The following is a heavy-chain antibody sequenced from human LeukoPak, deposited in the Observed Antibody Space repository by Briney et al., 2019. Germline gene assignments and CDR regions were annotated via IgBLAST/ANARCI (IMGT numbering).Heavy chain of an antibody. CDR1: GFTFSSYS. CDR3: ARDLFTQAAADY. V-gene: IGHV3-21*01. D-gene: IGHD6-13*01. J-gene: IGHJ4*02. Sequence: GGSLRLSCAASGFTFSSYSMNWVRQAPGKGLEWVSSISSSSSYIYYADSVKGRFTISRDNAKNSLYLQMNSLRAEDTAVYYCARDLFTQAAADYWGQGTLVTVSS. CDR2: ISSSSSYI.